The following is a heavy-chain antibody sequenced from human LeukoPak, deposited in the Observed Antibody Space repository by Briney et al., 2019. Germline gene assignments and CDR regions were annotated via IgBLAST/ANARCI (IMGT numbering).Heavy chain of an antibody. J-gene: IGHJ4*02. D-gene: IGHD3-10*01. Sequence: GGSLRLSCAASGFTFSSYSMNWVRQAPGKGLEWVSSISSSGSTIYYADSVKGRFTISSDNAKNSLYLQMNSLRAEDTAVYYCAREKGNYYGSGSYYNEDYWGQGTLVTVSS. CDR1: GFTFSSYS. CDR3: AREKGNYYGSGSYYNEDY. V-gene: IGHV3-21*04. CDR2: ISSSGSTI.